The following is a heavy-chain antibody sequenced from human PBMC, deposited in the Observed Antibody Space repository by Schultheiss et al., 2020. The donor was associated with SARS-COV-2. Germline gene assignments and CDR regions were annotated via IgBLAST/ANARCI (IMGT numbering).Heavy chain of an antibody. CDR2: IKSKTDGGTT. J-gene: IGHJ4*02. V-gene: IGHV3-15*01. CDR3: ARADIVVVLDY. D-gene: IGHD2-2*01. Sequence: GGSLRLSCAASGFTFSSYWMHWVRQAPGKGLEWVGRIKSKTDGGTTDYAAPVKGRFTISRDDSKNTLYLQMNSLRAEDTAVYYCARADIVVVLDYWGQGTLVTVSS. CDR1: GFTFSSYW.